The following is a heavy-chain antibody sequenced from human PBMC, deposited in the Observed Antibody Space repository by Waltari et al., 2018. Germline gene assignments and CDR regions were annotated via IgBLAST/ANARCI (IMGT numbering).Heavy chain of an antibody. V-gene: IGHV3-7*01. CDR1: GVTFSSYW. Sequence: EVQLVEAGGGLVQPGGSLRLSCAASGVTFSSYWVSWVRQAPGQGLEWVANIKQDGSEKYYVDSVKGRFTISRDNAQNSLYLQMNSLRAEDTAVYYCARYFGSGSYYPYWGQGTLVTVSS. J-gene: IGHJ4*02. CDR2: IKQDGSEK. CDR3: ARYFGSGSYYPY. D-gene: IGHD3-10*01.